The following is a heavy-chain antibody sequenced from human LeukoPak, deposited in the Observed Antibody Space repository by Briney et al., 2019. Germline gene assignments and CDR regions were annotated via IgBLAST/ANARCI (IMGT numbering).Heavy chain of an antibody. CDR2: TYYRSKWYN. J-gene: IGHJ3*02. CDR1: GDSVSSNSAA. V-gene: IGHV6-1*01. CDR3: ARQHYYDSSGYRNDAFDI. Sequence: SQTLSLTCAISGDSVSSNSAAWNWIRQSPSRGLEWLGRTYYRSKWYNDYAVSVKSRITIDPDTSKNQFSLQLNSVTPEDTAVYYCARQHYYDSSGYRNDAFDIWGQGTMVTVSS. D-gene: IGHD3-22*01.